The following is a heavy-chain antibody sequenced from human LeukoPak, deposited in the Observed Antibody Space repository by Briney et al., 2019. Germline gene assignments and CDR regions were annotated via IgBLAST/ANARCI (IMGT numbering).Heavy chain of an antibody. CDR3: ARHGGLATAADYFDY. J-gene: IGHJ4*02. CDR2: IYTSGST. V-gene: IGHV4-4*09. Sequence: SETLSLTCTMSVGSISSYYWSWIRQPPGKGLEWIGYIYTSGSTNYNPSLKSRVTISVDTSKNQFSLKLSSVTAADTAVYYCARHGGLATAADYFDYWGQGTLVTVSS. CDR1: VGSISSYY. D-gene: IGHD6-13*01.